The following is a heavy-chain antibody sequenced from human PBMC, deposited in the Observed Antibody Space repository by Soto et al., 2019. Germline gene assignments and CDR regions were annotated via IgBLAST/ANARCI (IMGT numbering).Heavy chain of an antibody. CDR2: TSPNGNNQ. Sequence: PGGSLRLSCAAPGFTFSIYALHWVRQAPGKGLEWVAVTSPNGNNQYYADSVKGRFTISRDTSKSTLYLQMTSLRPDDTAVYYCATGANFYYDTSRYWGQATPGTGSS. J-gene: IGHJ4*02. CDR1: GFTFSIYA. V-gene: IGHV3-30-3*01. D-gene: IGHD3-22*01. CDR3: ATGANFYYDTSRY.